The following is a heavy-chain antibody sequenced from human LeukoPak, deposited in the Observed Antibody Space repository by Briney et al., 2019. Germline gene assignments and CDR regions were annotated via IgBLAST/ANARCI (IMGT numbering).Heavy chain of an antibody. CDR1: GYTFTSFD. CDR3: ARVIHSTKYYGNDFYY. CDR2: ANPNSDNT. V-gene: IGHV1-8*01. Sequence: ASVKVTCKGSGYTFTSFDINWVRQATGQGLEWMGWANPNSDNTGYAEKCQGTVTMTRSTSTSTAYMELSSLTSKDTAVYVCARVIHSTKYYGNDFYYQGQGTLVSVSS. J-gene: IGHJ4*02. D-gene: IGHD3-16*01.